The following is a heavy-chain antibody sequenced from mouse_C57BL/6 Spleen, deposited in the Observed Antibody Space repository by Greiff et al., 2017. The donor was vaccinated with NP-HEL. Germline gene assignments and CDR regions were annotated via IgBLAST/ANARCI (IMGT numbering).Heavy chain of an antibody. V-gene: IGHV1-64*01. CDR3: ARQGYSNYNAMDY. J-gene: IGHJ4*01. Sequence: VQLQQPGAELVKPGASVKLSRKASGYTFTSYWMHWVKQRPGQGLEWIGMIHPNSGSTNYNEKFKSKATLTVDKSSSTAYMQLSSLTSEDSAVYYCARQGYSNYNAMDYWGQGTSVTVSS. D-gene: IGHD2-5*01. CDR1: GYTFTSYW. CDR2: IHPNSGST.